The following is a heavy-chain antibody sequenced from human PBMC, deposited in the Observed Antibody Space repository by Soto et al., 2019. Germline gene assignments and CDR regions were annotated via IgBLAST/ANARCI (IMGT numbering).Heavy chain of an antibody. J-gene: IGHJ4*02. Sequence: SVTLSLPCSVSGYSISSGYYWGWIRQPPGKGLEWIGSISHSGSTYYNPSRKSRVTISVDTSKNQFSLKLRSVTAADTAVYYCARESGCSGGSCSLPYFLDYWGQGTLETFSA. CDR3: ARESGCSGGSCSLPYFLDY. D-gene: IGHD2-15*01. V-gene: IGHV4-38-2*02. CDR2: ISHSGST. CDR1: GYSISSGYY.